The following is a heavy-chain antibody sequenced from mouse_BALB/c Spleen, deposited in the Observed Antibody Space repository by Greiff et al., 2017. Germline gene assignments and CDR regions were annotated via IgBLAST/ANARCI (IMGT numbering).Heavy chain of an antibody. CDR3: ARLTTVVPDY. CDR1: GFAFSSYD. V-gene: IGHV5-12-1*01. CDR2: ISSGGGST. D-gene: IGHD1-1*01. J-gene: IGHJ2*01. Sequence: EVKLVESGGGLVKPGGSLKLSCAASGFAFSSYDMSWVRQTPEKRLEWVAYISSGGGSTYYPDTVKGRFTISRDNAKNTLYLQMSSLKSEDTAMYYCARLTTVVPDYWGQGTTLTVSS.